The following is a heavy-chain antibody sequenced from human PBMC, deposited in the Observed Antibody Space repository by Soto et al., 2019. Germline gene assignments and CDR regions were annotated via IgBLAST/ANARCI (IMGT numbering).Heavy chain of an antibody. CDR3: ARSSSWYHFDY. CDR2: IYYSGST. CDR1: GGSISSSSYY. Sequence: QLQLQESGPGLVKPSETLSLTCTVSGGSISSSSYYWGWIRQPPGKGLEWIGSIYYSGSTYYNPSLKSRVTLAVDTSKNQFSLKLSSVTAADTAVYYCARSSSWYHFDYWGQGTLVTVSS. J-gene: IGHJ4*02. D-gene: IGHD6-13*01. V-gene: IGHV4-39*01.